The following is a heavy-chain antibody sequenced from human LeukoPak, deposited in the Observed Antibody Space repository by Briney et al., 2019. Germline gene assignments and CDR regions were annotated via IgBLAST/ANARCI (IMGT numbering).Heavy chain of an antibody. J-gene: IGHJ4*02. Sequence: GGSLRLSCAASGFTLSTYWMTWVRQAPGKGLEWVANIKQDGSEKYYVDSVKGRFTISRDNAKKLLYLQMNSLRVEDTAVYYCARDRRSSGRLGRFDNWGQGTLVTVSP. CDR3: ARDRRSSGRLGRFDN. CDR1: GFTLSTYW. CDR2: IKQDGSEK. V-gene: IGHV3-7*01. D-gene: IGHD6-19*01.